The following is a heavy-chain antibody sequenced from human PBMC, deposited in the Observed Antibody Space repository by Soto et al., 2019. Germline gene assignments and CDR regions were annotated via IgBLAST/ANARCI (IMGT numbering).Heavy chain of an antibody. CDR1: GGSISSYY. D-gene: IGHD2-15*01. V-gene: IGHV4-59*08. CDR3: ARGTPSPLIVRSSRGPWFDP. Sequence: SETLSLTCTVSGGSISSYYWSWIRQPPGKGLEWIGYMYYGGRTNYNPSLKSRVTISVDTSKMQVSLKLSSVTAADTAVYFSARGTPSPLIVRSSRGPWFDPWGQGTPVTVSS. CDR2: MYYGGRT. J-gene: IGHJ5*02.